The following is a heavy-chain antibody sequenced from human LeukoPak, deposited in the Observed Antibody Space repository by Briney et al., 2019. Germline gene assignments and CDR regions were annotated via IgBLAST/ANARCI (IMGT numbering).Heavy chain of an antibody. CDR2: ISSSSSTI. CDR3: ARAIGRWLQSGYYFDY. J-gene: IGHJ4*02. D-gene: IGHD5-24*01. V-gene: IGHV3-48*01. Sequence: GGSLRLSXAASGFTFSSYSMNWVCQAPGKGLEWVSYISSSSSTIYYADSVKGRFTISRDDAKNSLYLQMNSLRAEDTAVYYCARAIGRWLQSGYYFDYWGQGTLVTVSS. CDR1: GFTFSSYS.